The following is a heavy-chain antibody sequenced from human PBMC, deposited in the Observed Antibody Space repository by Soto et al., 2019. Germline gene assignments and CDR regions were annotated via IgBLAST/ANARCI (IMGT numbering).Heavy chain of an antibody. J-gene: IGHJ4*02. CDR3: ARSGSGSGWL. D-gene: IGHD6-19*01. CDR1: GGSVSSGHFY. Sequence: QVQLQVSGPGLVKPSETLSLTCTVSGGSVSSGHFYWSWIRQPPGKGLEWIGYIYYSGSTKYNPSLRSRVTILVDTSKNQLSLKLTSVTAADTAVYYCARSGSGSGWLGGQGTLVTVSS. CDR2: IYYSGST. V-gene: IGHV4-61*01.